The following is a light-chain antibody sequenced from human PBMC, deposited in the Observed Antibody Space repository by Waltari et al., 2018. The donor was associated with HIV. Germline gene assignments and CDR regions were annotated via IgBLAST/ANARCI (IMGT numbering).Light chain of an antibody. CDR1: QRVLYSSNNKDY. CDR2: WAS. V-gene: IGKV4-1*01. J-gene: IGKJ3*01. Sequence: DIVMTQSPDSLAVSLGERATINCKSSQRVLYSSNNKDYLAWYQQKPGQPPKLLIYWASTRESGVPDRFSGSGSGTDFTLTISSLQAEDVAVYYCQQYYSTLFTFGPGTKVDIK. CDR3: QQYYSTLFT.